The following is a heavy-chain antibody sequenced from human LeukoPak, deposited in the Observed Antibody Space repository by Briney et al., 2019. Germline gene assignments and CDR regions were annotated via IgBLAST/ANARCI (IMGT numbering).Heavy chain of an antibody. CDR3: ARGPDYGDYADY. CDR2: IYYSGST. V-gene: IGHV4-30-4*01. Sequence: PSETLSLTCTVSGGSISSGDYYWSWIRQPPGKGLEWIGYIYYSGSTYYNPSLKSRVTISVDTSKNQFSLKPSSVTAADTAVYYCARGPDYGDYADYWGQGTLVTVSS. CDR1: GGSISSGDYY. D-gene: IGHD4-17*01. J-gene: IGHJ4*02.